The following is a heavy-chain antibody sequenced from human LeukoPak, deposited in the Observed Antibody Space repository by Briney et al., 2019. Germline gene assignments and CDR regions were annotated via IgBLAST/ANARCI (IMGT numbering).Heavy chain of an antibody. V-gene: IGHV4-4*02. CDR3: ARRRNNYYDSSGYYSD. J-gene: IGHJ4*02. Sequence: SGTLSLTCAVSGGSISSSNWWSWVRQPPGKGLEWIGEISHSGSTNYNPSLKSRVTISVDKSKNQFSLKLSSVTAADTAVYYCARRRNNYYDSSGYYSDWGQGTLVTASS. D-gene: IGHD3-22*01. CDR1: GGSISSSNW. CDR2: ISHSGST.